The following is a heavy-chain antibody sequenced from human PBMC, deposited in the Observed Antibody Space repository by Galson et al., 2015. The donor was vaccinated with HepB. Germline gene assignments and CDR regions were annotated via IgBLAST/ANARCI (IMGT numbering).Heavy chain of an antibody. Sequence: SVKVSCKVSGGTFSSYAISWVRQAPGQGLEWMGGIIPIFGTANYAQKFQGRATMTRNTSISTAYMELSSLRSEDTAVYYCARDRSYDFWSGSSVWFDPWGQGTLVTVSS. D-gene: IGHD3-3*01. J-gene: IGHJ5*02. CDR1: GGTFSSYA. CDR3: ARDRSYDFWSGSSVWFDP. CDR2: IIPIFGTA. V-gene: IGHV1-69*05.